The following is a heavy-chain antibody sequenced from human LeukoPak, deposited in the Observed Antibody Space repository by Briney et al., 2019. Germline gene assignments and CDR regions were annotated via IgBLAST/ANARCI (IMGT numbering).Heavy chain of an antibody. Sequence: GGSLRLSCAASGFTFDDYAMHWVRQIPGKGLGWVSSISWDSHSIAYADSVRGRFTMSRDNAKNSLYLQMNSLRPEDTALYYCAKGLYDSTGPFDYWGQGTLVTVSS. J-gene: IGHJ4*02. CDR2: ISWDSHSI. CDR1: GFTFDDYA. D-gene: IGHD3-22*01. CDR3: AKGLYDSTGPFDY. V-gene: IGHV3-9*01.